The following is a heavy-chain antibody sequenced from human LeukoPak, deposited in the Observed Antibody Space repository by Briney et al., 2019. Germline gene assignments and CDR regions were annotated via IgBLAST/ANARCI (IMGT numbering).Heavy chain of an antibody. Sequence: SETLSLTCTVSGGSISNYYWSWIRQPPGKGLEWIGYIYYSGSTNYNPSLKSRVTISVDTSKNQFSLKLSSVTAADTAVYYCARDPLGYDAFDIWGQGTMVTVSS. D-gene: IGHD1-26*01. V-gene: IGHV4-59*01. CDR2: IYYSGST. CDR3: ARDPLGYDAFDI. CDR1: GGSISNYY. J-gene: IGHJ3*02.